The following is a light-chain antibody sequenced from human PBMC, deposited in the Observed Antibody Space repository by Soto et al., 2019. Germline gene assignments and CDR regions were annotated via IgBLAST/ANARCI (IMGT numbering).Light chain of an antibody. J-gene: IGKJ5*01. CDR3: QQYNNWPPIT. V-gene: IGKV3-15*01. CDR2: GAS. Sequence: EIVLTQSPATLSVSRGERANLSCRASQSVSSNLAWYQQKPGQAPRLLIYGASNRATGIPARFSGSGSGTEFTLTISSLQSEDFAVYYCQQYNNWPPITVGQGTRLDIK. CDR1: QSVSSN.